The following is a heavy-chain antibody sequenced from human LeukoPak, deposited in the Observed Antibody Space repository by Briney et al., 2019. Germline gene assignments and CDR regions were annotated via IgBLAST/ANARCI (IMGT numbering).Heavy chain of an antibody. Sequence: ASVKVSCKASGYTFTSYGISWVRQAPGQGLEWMGWVSAYNGNTNYAQKLQGRDTMTTDTSTSTAYMELRSLRSDDTAVYYCAREGEWFGELLPPGFDYWGQGTLVTVSS. J-gene: IGHJ4*02. D-gene: IGHD3-10*01. CDR2: VSAYNGNT. CDR1: GYTFTSYG. CDR3: AREGEWFGELLPPGFDY. V-gene: IGHV1-18*01.